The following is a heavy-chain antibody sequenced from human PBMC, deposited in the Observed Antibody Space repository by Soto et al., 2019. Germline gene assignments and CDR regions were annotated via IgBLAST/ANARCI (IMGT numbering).Heavy chain of an antibody. D-gene: IGHD3-22*01. Sequence: QVQLVQSGAEVKKPGASVKVSCKASGYTFTSYDINWVRQATGQGLEWMGWMNPNSGNTGYAQKFQGRVTMTRNTSKSTAYMELSSLRSEDTAVYYCARVGHDSSGYYLEYFQHWGQGTLVTVSS. V-gene: IGHV1-8*01. CDR2: MNPNSGNT. J-gene: IGHJ1*01. CDR1: GYTFTSYD. CDR3: ARVGHDSSGYYLEYFQH.